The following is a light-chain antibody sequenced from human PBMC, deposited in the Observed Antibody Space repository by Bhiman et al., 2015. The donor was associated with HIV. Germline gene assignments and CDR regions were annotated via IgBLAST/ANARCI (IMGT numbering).Light chain of an antibody. CDR1: SSNIGTNT. J-gene: IGLJ3*02. CDR3: AAWDDSSLV. Sequence: QSVLTQPPSASGTPGERVTISCSGSSSNIGTNTVNWYQQLPGTAPKLLIYSNNQRPSGVPDRFSGSKSGTSASLAISGLQSEDEADYYCAAWDDSSLVFGGGTKLTVL. V-gene: IGLV1-44*01. CDR2: SNN.